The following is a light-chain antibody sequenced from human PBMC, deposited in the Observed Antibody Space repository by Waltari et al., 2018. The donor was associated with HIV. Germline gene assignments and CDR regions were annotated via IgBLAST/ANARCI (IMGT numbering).Light chain of an antibody. J-gene: IGKJ2*01. CDR3: QQYNNWPPAYT. CDR1: QSVSSN. Sequence: EIVMTQSPATLSVSPGERATLSCRASQSVSSNLAWYQQKPGQAPRLLIYGASTRANGIPARFSGSGSGTEFTLTISSLQSEDFAVYYCQQYNNWPPAYTFGQGTKLEIK. V-gene: IGKV3-15*01. CDR2: GAS.